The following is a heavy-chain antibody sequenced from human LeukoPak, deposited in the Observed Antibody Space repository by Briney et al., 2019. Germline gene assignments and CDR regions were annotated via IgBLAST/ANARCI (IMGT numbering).Heavy chain of an antibody. J-gene: IGHJ4*02. D-gene: IGHD6-13*01. Sequence: GESLKISCKGSGYSFTSYWIGWARQMPGKGLEWMGIIYTGDSDTRYSPSFQGQVTLSAGKSISTAYLQWNSLKASDTAMYYCARSAGRWYPLDYWGQGSLVTVSS. CDR3: ARSAGRWYPLDY. CDR2: IYTGDSDT. V-gene: IGHV5-51*01. CDR1: GYSFTSYW.